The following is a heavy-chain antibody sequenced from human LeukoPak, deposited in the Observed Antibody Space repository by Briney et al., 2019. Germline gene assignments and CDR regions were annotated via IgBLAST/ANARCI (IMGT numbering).Heavy chain of an antibody. CDR2: ISYVGSIK. J-gene: IGHJ6*02. CDR1: GFTFSING. Sequence: PGRSLRHSCAASGFTFSINGMHWVRQGPGKGVEWGAVISYVGSIKYYADSVKGRFTISRDNSENTLYLQMNSLRAEDTAVYYCAKDLMVTHYYYGMDVWGQGTTVTVSS. CDR3: AKDLMVTHYYYGMDV. D-gene: IGHD2-8*01. V-gene: IGHV3-30*18.